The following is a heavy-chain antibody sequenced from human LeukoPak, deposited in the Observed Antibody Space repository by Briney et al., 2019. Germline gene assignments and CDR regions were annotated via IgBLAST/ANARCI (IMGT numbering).Heavy chain of an antibody. J-gene: IGHJ4*02. CDR2: ISAVNGDI. CDR3: AKDYNYVIDY. CDR1: GYTFRSSG. Sequence: GASVKVSCMASGYTFRSSGISWVRPAPGQGLEWLGWISAVNGDIDYALKFQGRLILTTDTSTNIAYMELRSLRSDDTAVYYCAKDYNYVIDYWGQGTLITVSS. D-gene: IGHD5-18*01. V-gene: IGHV1-18*01.